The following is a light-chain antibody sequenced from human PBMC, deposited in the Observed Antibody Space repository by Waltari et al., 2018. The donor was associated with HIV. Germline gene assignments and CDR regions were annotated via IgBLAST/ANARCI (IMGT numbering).Light chain of an antibody. Sequence: SYLLTHPPSVPVAPGQTARITCLGNNIAARSVSRYQRKPSQAPVLVIHDESDRPSGYVDRFSGSNYGNTATLTITRGEPGDEADYYCQGWDSRSDYVFGVGTKVTVL. CDR2: DES. V-gene: IGLV3-21*02. CDR3: QGWDSRSDYV. CDR1: NIAARS. J-gene: IGLJ1*01.